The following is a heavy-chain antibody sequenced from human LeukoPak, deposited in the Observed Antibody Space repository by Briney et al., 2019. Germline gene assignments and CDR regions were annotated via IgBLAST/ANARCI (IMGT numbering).Heavy chain of an antibody. CDR3: ARASTDYGDFDY. CDR2: IIPIFGTA. J-gene: IGHJ4*02. V-gene: IGHV1-69*05. Sequence: SVKVSCKASGSTFSSYAISWVRQAPGQGLEWMGGIIPIFGTANYAQKFQGRVTITTDESTSTAYMELSSLRSEDTAVYYCARASTDYGDFDYWGQGTLVTVSS. D-gene: IGHD4-17*01. CDR1: GSTFSSYA.